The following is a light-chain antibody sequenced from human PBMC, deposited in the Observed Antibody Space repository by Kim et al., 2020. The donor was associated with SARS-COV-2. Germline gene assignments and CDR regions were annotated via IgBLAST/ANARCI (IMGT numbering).Light chain of an antibody. V-gene: IGLV6-57*03. CDR1: SGSIASNY. Sequence: NSMLTQPHSVSESPGKTVTISCTRSSGSIASNYVQWYQQRPGSAPTTVIYEDYQRPAGVPDRYSGSIDCSSDSASLTISGLKTEDEADYYCQSYDSSNPHWEFGRGDKLTV. J-gene: IGLJ3*02. CDR3: QSYDSSNPHWE. CDR2: EDY.